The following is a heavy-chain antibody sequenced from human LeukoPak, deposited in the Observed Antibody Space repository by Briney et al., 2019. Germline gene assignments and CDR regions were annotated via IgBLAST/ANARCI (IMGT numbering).Heavy chain of an antibody. D-gene: IGHD5-12*01. V-gene: IGHV4-59*02. Sequence: SETLSLTCTVSGGSVSSYYGSCIRQPPGKGLEWIGYIKSSGSSNYNPSLKSRVTISMDTSKNQFSLRLNSVTAADTAVYYCARDGTVATNWFDPWGQGTLVTVSS. J-gene: IGHJ5*02. CDR1: GGSVSSYY. CDR3: ARDGTVATNWFDP. CDR2: IKSSGSS.